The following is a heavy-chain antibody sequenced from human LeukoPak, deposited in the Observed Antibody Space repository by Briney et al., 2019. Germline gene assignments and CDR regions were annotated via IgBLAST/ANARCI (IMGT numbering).Heavy chain of an antibody. V-gene: IGHV1-2*02. D-gene: IGHD1-26*01. CDR2: INPNSGAT. J-gene: IGHJ3*02. Sequence: ASVKVSCKASGYTFTGYYMHWVRQAPGQGLEWMGWINPNSGATNYGQKFQGRVSMTRDTSISTAYMELSRLTSDDTAVYYCAADGSDSVSNGLDIWGQGTMVTVSS. CDR3: AADGSDSVSNGLDI. CDR1: GYTFTGYY.